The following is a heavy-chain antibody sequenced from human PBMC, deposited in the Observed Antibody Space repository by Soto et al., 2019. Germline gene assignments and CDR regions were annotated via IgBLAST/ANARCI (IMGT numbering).Heavy chain of an antibody. D-gene: IGHD3-22*01. Sequence: SETLSLTCAVYGGSFSDYYWSWIRQPPGKGLEWVGEINHSGITNYSPSLKSRVTMSVDTSKNQFSLKLTSVTAADTALYYCARFPFDSNDWTNPRYFDIWGQGTLVTVSS. CDR1: GGSFSDYY. CDR2: INHSGIT. CDR3: ARFPFDSNDWTNPRYFDI. J-gene: IGHJ4*02. V-gene: IGHV4-34*01.